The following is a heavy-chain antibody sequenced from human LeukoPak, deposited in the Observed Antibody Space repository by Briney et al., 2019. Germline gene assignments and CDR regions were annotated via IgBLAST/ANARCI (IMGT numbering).Heavy chain of an antibody. D-gene: IGHD3-10*01. CDR2: IYYSGST. V-gene: IGHV4-59*01. CDR1: GGSISSYY. CDR3: ARLRGASTYDY. J-gene: IGHJ4*02. Sequence: PSETLSLTCTVSGGSISSYYWSWIRQPPGKGLEWIGYIYYSGSTNYNPSLKSRVTISVDTSKNQFSLKLSSVTAADTAVYYCARLRGASTYDYWGQGTLVTVSS.